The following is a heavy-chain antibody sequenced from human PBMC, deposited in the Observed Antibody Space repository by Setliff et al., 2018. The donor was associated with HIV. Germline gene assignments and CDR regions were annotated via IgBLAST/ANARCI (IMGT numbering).Heavy chain of an antibody. CDR2: MNPNSGNT. J-gene: IGHJ2*01. CDR3: ARGGNSSSWYRRYYWYFDL. V-gene: IGHV1-8*01. D-gene: IGHD6-13*01. Sequence: GASVKVSCKASGGTFSSQDINWVRQATGQGLEWMGWMNPNSGNTGYAPKFQGRVTISADKSTSTAYMELSSLRSEDTAVYYCARGGNSSSWYRRYYWYFDLWGRGKLVTVSS. CDR1: GGTFSSQD.